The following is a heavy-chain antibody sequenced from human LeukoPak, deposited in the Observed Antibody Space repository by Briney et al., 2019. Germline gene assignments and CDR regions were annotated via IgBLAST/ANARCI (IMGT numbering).Heavy chain of an antibody. Sequence: SETLSLTCTVSGGSISSYYWSWIRQPPGKGLEWIGYIYYSGSTNYNPSLKSRVTISVDTSKNQFSLKLSSVTAADTAVYYCARTSGSYFHFDYWGQGTLVTVSS. D-gene: IGHD1-26*01. CDR2: IYYSGST. V-gene: IGHV4-59*01. CDR1: GGSISSYY. CDR3: ARTSGSYFHFDY. J-gene: IGHJ4*02.